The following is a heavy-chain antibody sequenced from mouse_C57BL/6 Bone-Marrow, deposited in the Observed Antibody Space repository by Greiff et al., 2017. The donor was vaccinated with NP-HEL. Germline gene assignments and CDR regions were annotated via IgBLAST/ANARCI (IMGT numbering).Heavy chain of an antibody. J-gene: IGHJ4*01. CDR1: GYTFTSYG. Sequence: QVQLKESGAELARPGASVKLSCKASGYTFTSYGISWVKQRTGQGLEWIGELYPRSGNTYSNEKFKGKATLTADKASSTAYMELRSLTSEDSAVYFCARFSLSYYSNYVAYYYAMDYWGQGTSVTVSS. CDR2: LYPRSGNT. D-gene: IGHD2-5*01. CDR3: ARFSLSYYSNYVAYYYAMDY. V-gene: IGHV1-81*01.